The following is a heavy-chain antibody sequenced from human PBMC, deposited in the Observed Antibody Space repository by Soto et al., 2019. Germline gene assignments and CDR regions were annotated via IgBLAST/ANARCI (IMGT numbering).Heavy chain of an antibody. J-gene: IGHJ6*02. Sequence: QVQLVQSGAEVKKPGASVKVSCKASGYTFTSYDINWVRQATGQGLEWMEWMNHNSGNTGYAQKFQARVTMTRNTSRSTAYMELSSLRSEDTAVYYCARATYYYDSSGYKATYYYGMDGWGQGTTVTVSS. CDR1: GYTFTSYD. CDR3: ARATYYYDSSGYKATYYYGMDG. CDR2: MNHNSGNT. V-gene: IGHV1-8*01. D-gene: IGHD3-22*01.